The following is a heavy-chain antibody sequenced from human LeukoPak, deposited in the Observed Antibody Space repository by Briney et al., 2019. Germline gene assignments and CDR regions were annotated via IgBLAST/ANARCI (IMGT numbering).Heavy chain of an antibody. CDR3: ARHGLGSSWFGFDY. J-gene: IGHJ4*02. D-gene: IGHD6-13*01. V-gene: IGHV5-51*01. Sequence: GESLKISCKGSGYTFTTYWVGWVRQMPGKGLEWMGIIYPGDSDPRYSPSFQGQVTISADKSISTAYLQWSSLKASDSAIYYCARHGLGSSWFGFDYWGQGTLVTVSS. CDR2: IYPGDSDP. CDR1: GYTFTTYW.